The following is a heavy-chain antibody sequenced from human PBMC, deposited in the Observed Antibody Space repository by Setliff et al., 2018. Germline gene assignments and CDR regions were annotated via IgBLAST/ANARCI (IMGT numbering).Heavy chain of an antibody. Sequence: ASVKVSCKASGYTFTGYYMHWVRQAPGQGLEWMGWINPNSGGTDYAQNLQGRVTMTIDTSTSTAYMELRSLTSDDTAVYYCARVPRLEWLLPTFDSWGQGTLVTVSS. CDR3: ARVPRLEWLLPTFDS. CDR2: INPNSGGT. D-gene: IGHD3-3*01. CDR1: GYTFTGYY. J-gene: IGHJ4*02. V-gene: IGHV1-2*02.